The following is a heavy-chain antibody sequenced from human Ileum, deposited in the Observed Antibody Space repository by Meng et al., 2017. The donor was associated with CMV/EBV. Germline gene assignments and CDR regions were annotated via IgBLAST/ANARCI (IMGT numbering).Heavy chain of an antibody. J-gene: IGHJ4*02. D-gene: IGHD1-14*01. CDR1: GGSLSNNNYF. CDR2: VFYSGNS. V-gene: IGHV4-39*07. CDR3: ARVRALITLFDY. Sequence: QLQLHESGPGLVKPSETLSLTWIVSGGSLSNNNYFWGWIRQPPGKGLEWIGSVFYSGNSYYNPSLKSRVTISVDTSKNQLSLKVNSVTAADTAVYYCARVRALITLFDYWGQGTLVTVSS.